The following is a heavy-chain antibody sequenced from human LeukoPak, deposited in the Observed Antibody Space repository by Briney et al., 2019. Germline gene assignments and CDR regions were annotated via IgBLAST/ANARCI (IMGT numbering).Heavy chain of an antibody. V-gene: IGHV4-39*07. CDR1: GFTFSSYW. Sequence: PGGSLRLSCAASGFTFSSYWMSWVRQPPGKGLEWIGSIYYSGSTYYNPSLKSRVTISVDTSKNQFSLKLSSVTAADTAVYYCARVDYDFWCGYYTGSWFDPWGQGTLVTVSS. CDR2: IYYSGST. J-gene: IGHJ5*02. CDR3: ARVDYDFWCGYYTGSWFDP. D-gene: IGHD3-3*01.